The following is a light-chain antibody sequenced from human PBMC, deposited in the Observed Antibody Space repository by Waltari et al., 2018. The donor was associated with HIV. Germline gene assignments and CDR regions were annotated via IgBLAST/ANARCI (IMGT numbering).Light chain of an antibody. CDR2: GAS. V-gene: IGKV3-15*01. CDR3: QQYNNWLRT. Sequence: IVMTQSPATLSVSPGERATLSCRASQSVSSNLAWYQQQPGQAPRLLIYGASIRATGIPARFSGSGSGTEFTLTISSLQSEDFAVYYCQQYNNWLRTFGQGTKVEIK. CDR1: QSVSSN. J-gene: IGKJ1*01.